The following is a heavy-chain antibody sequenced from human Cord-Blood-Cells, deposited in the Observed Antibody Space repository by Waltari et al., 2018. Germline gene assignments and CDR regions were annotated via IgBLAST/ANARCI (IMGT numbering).Heavy chain of an antibody. Sequence: QLQLQESGPGLVKPSETLSLTGTVSGGSISSSSYYWGWIRQPQGKGVEWIGSIYYSGNTYYNPSLKSRVTISVETSKNQFSLKLSSVTAADTAVYYCARQYSSGYAFDIWGQGTMVTVSS. CDR3: ARQYSSGYAFDI. D-gene: IGHD6-19*01. V-gene: IGHV4-39*01. CDR1: GGSISSSSYY. J-gene: IGHJ3*02. CDR2: IYYSGNT.